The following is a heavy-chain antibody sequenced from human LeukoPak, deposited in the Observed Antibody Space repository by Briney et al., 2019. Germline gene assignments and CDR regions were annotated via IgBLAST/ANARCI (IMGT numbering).Heavy chain of an antibody. CDR1: GFTFSNYA. V-gene: IGHV3-23*01. CDR3: ARSGSSSWYFGWFDP. J-gene: IGHJ5*02. Sequence: GSLRLSCAASGFTFSNYAMNWVRQAPGKGLEWVSGNSGSGGSTEYADSVKGRFTISRDNSKNTLYLQMNSLRAEDTAIYYCARSGSSSWYFGWFDPWGQGTLVTVSS. CDR2: NSGSGGST. D-gene: IGHD6-13*01.